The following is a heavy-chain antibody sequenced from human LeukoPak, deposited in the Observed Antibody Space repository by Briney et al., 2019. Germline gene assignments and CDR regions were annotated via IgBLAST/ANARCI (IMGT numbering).Heavy chain of an antibody. Sequence: GGSLRLSCAASGFTFDDYAMHWVRQAPWQGLEWVSGISWNSGSIGYADSVKGRLTISRDNAKNSLYLQMNSLRAEDTALYYCAKGGSAVGRYYMDVWGKGTTVTVSS. J-gene: IGHJ6*03. CDR3: AKGGSAVGRYYMDV. V-gene: IGHV3-9*01. D-gene: IGHD6-13*01. CDR1: GFTFDDYA. CDR2: ISWNSGSI.